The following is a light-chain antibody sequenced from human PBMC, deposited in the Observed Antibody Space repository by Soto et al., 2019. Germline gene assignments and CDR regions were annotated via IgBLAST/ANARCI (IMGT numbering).Light chain of an antibody. J-gene: IGLJ1*01. CDR2: EVT. Sequence: QSVLTQPASVSGSPGQSIAISCTGTNSDVGGYDYVSWYQQHPDKAPKLIIYEVTKRPSGVSNRFSGSKSGNTASLTISGLQPDDEADYYCSSHTSGDTRVFGSGTKVTVL. CDR1: NSDVGGYDY. V-gene: IGLV2-14*01. CDR3: SSHTSGDTRV.